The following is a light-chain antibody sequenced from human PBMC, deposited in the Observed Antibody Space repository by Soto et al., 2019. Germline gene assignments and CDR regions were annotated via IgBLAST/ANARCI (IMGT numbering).Light chain of an antibody. CDR3: QQSYSTLWT. V-gene: IGKV1-27*01. J-gene: IGKJ1*01. CDR1: QGIANY. Sequence: DIQMTQSPSSLAASVGDRVTISCRASQGIANYLAWYQQEPGKAPKLLIYGASTLQSGVSSRFTGSGSGTDFTLTISSLQPEDFATYYCQQSYSTLWTFGQGTKVDIK. CDR2: GAS.